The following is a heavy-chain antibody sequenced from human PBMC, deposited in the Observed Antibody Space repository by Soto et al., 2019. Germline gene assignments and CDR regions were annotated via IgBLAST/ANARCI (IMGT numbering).Heavy chain of an antibody. Sequence: SETLSLTCTVSGGSISSYYWSWIRRPPGKGLEWIGYIYNSGSTHSNPSLQSRVTISVDTSKNQFSLKLSSVTAADTGIYYCARARITMVREVIKYNMDVWGQGTTVTVSS. CDR2: IYNSGST. D-gene: IGHD3-10*01. V-gene: IGHV4-59*01. CDR3: ARARITMVREVIKYNMDV. CDR1: GGSISSYY. J-gene: IGHJ6*02.